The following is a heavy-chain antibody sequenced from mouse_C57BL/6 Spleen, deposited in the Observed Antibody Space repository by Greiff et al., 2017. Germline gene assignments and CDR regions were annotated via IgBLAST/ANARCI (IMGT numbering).Heavy chain of an antibody. D-gene: IGHD4-1*02. Sequence: VQLQQSGAELVRPGASVKLSCTASGFNIKDYYMHWVKQRPEQGLEWIGRIDPEDGDTEYAPKFQGKATMTADTSSNKAYLQLSSLTSEDTAVYYCTSNWDEGYWGQGTTLTVSS. CDR1: GFNIKDYY. V-gene: IGHV14-1*01. J-gene: IGHJ2*01. CDR2: IDPEDGDT. CDR3: TSNWDEGY.